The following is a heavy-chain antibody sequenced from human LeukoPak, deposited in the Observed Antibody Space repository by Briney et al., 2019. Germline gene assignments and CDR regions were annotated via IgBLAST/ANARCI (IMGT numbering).Heavy chain of an antibody. CDR1: GFTVSNNY. CDR2: IYSGGSA. Sequence: GGSLRLSCAASGFTVSNNYMNWVRQAPRTGLEWVSIIYSGGSAYYPDSVKGRFTISRDNSKNTLYLQMNSLKAEDTAVYYCARGLVTTGTDAFDIWGQGTMVIVSS. V-gene: IGHV3-66*01. CDR3: ARGLVTTGTDAFDI. J-gene: IGHJ3*02. D-gene: IGHD4-17*01.